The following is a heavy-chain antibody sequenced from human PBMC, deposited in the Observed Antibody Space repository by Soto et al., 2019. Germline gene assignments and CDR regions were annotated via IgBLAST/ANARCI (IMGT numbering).Heavy chain of an antibody. D-gene: IGHD6-13*01. Sequence: SETPSLTCTVSGGSISSGGYYWSWIRQHPGKGLEWIGYIYYSGSTYYSPSLKSRVTISVDTSKNQISLNLTSVTAADTAVYYCARVFSDSSSFFDPWGQGTLVTVSS. V-gene: IGHV4-31*03. CDR1: GGSISSGGYY. CDR2: IYYSGST. J-gene: IGHJ5*02. CDR3: ARVFSDSSSFFDP.